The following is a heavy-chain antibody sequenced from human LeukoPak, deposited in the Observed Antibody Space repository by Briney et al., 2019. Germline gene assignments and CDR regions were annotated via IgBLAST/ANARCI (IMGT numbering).Heavy chain of an antibody. V-gene: IGHV4-39*07. CDR3: ARDASRIQLWPL. CDR2: VYYTGTT. J-gene: IGHJ4*02. Sequence: PSETLSLTCTVSGGSISSRNYYWGWIRQPPGKGLEWIGGVYYTGTTYSNPSLKSRVTISVDMSKNQFSLKLSSVTAADTAIYYCARDASRIQLWPLWGQGTLVTVSS. CDR1: GGSISSRNYY. D-gene: IGHD5-18*01.